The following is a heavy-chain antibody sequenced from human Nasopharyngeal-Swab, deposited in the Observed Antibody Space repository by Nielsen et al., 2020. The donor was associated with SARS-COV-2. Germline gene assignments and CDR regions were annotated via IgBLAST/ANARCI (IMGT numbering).Heavy chain of an antibody. J-gene: IGHJ3*02. V-gene: IGHV3-7*01. Sequence: GGSLRPSCAASGFTFSSYWMSWVRQAPGKGLEWVANIKQDGSEKYYVDSVKGRFTISRDNAKNSLYLQMNSLRAEDTAVYYCARDFRDSAAVAGTVGAFDIWGQGTMVTVSS. D-gene: IGHD6-19*01. CDR3: ARDFRDSAAVAGTVGAFDI. CDR1: GFTFSSYW. CDR2: IKQDGSEK.